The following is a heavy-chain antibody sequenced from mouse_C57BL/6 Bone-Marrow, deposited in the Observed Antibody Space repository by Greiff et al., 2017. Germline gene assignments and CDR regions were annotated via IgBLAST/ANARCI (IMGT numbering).Heavy chain of an antibody. J-gene: IGHJ4*01. CDR1: GFSITSGYY. CDR3: ARKNLTGYYYAMDY. D-gene: IGHD4-1*01. Sequence: EVQLQESGPGLVKPSQSLSFSCSVTGFSITSGYYRNLIRQLPRNKLEWMGYISYDGSNNYKPSLKTRIAITRDTSKNQFCLKLNSVTTEDTATYYCARKNLTGYYYAMDYWGKGTSVTVST. CDR2: ISYDGSN. V-gene: IGHV3-6*01.